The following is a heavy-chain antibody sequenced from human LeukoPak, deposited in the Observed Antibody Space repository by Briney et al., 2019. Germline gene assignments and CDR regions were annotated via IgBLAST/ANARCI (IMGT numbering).Heavy chain of an antibody. CDR2: IHYTGTT. D-gene: IGHD5-24*01. Sequence: SETLSLTCTVSGGSISSYYWSWIRQSSEKRLEWIAFIHYTGTTNYNPSLESRATVSVDTSKNQFSLQLRSMTAADTAVYYCVRDRRDGYNYVDIWGQGLLVTVSS. CDR1: GGSISSYY. J-gene: IGHJ4*02. V-gene: IGHV4-59*01. CDR3: VRDRRDGYNYVDI.